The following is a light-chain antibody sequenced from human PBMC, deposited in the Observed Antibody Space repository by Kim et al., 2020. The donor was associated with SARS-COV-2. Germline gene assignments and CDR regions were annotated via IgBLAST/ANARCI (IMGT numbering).Light chain of an antibody. CDR2: GAS. CDR1: QSVTNNY. Sequence: ETVLTQSPGTLSLSPGERATLSCSASQSVTNNYLAWYQQKPGQAPRLLIYGASSRATGIPDRFSGSGSGTDFTLTITRLEPEDCAVYYCQQYGSSRYTFGQGTKLEI. V-gene: IGKV3-20*01. J-gene: IGKJ2*01. CDR3: QQYGSSRYT.